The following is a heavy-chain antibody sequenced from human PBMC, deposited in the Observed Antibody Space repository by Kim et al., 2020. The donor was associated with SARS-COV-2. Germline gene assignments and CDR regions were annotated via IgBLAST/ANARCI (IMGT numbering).Heavy chain of an antibody. Sequence: SMTSRITINPDTSQNQFSLQLTSVTPEDTAVYYCARDDSPNGWHLFDYWGQGTLVTVSS. V-gene: IGHV6-1*01. D-gene: IGHD6-19*01. CDR3: ARDDSPNGWHLFDY. J-gene: IGHJ4*02.